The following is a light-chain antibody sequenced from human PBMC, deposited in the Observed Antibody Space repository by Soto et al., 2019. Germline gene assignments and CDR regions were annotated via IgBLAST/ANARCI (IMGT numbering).Light chain of an antibody. J-gene: IGKJ1*01. V-gene: IGKV1-39*01. Sequence: DVQMTQSPSSLSASVEDRVIITCRASQSISNHLNWYQQKPGKAPKLLIFAASSLQSGVPSRFSGSRSGPDFTLTISSLQPEDFATYYCQQSYSSPPTCGQGTKWIS. CDR1: QSISNH. CDR2: AAS. CDR3: QQSYSSPPT.